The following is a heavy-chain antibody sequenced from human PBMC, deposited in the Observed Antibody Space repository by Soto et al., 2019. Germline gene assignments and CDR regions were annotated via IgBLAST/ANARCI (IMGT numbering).Heavy chain of an antibody. V-gene: IGHV1-69*12. D-gene: IGHD3-10*01. CDR2: IIPIFGTA. J-gene: IGHJ3*01. CDR3: ARDRDYYGSGRGLSFDF. CDR1: GGTFSSYA. Sequence: QVQLVQSGAEVTKPGSSVKVSCKASGGTFSSYAISWVRQAPGQGLEWMGGIIPIFGTANYAQKFQGRVTITADESTSTAYMELSSLRSEDTAVYYCARDRDYYGSGRGLSFDFWGQGTMVTVSS.